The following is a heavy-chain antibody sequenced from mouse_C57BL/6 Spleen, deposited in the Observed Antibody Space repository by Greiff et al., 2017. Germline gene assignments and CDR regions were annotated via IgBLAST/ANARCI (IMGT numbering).Heavy chain of an antibody. D-gene: IGHD1-1*01. V-gene: IGHV5-9-1*02. CDR3: TTTVVAFYAMDY. CDR1: GFTFSSYA. J-gene: IGHJ4*01. CDR2: ISSGGDYI. Sequence: EVKLVESGAGLVKPGGSLKLSCAASGFTFSSYAMSWVRQTPEKRLEWVAYISSGGDYIYYADTVKGRFTISRDNARNTLYLQMSSLKSEDTAMYYCTTTVVAFYAMDYWGQGTSVTVSS.